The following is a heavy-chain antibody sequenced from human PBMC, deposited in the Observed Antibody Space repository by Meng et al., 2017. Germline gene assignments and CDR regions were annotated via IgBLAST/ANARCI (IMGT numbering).Heavy chain of an antibody. J-gene: IGHJ4*02. Sequence: ASVKVSCKASGYTFTGYYMHWVRQAPGQGLEWMGRINPNSGGTNYAQKFQGRVTMTRDTSISTAYMELSRLRSEDTAVYYCARGGQLGYYFDYWGQGTLVTVSS. V-gene: IGHV1-2*06. CDR3: ARGGQLGYYFDY. D-gene: IGHD6-6*01. CDR1: GYTFTGYY. CDR2: INPNSGGT.